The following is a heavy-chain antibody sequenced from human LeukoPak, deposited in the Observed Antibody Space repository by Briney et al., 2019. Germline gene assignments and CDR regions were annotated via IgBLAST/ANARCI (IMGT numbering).Heavy chain of an antibody. CDR1: GFTFDDYA. CDR3: AKDIAGEYSSSWNYYYYGMDV. CDR2: ISWNSGSI. D-gene: IGHD6-13*01. Sequence: PGGSLRLSCAASGFTFDDYAMHWVRQAPGKGLEWVSGISWNSGSIGYADSVKGRFTISRDNAKNSLYLQMNSLRAEDTALYYCAKDIAGEYSSSWNYYYYGMDVWGQGTTVTVSS. J-gene: IGHJ6*02. V-gene: IGHV3-9*01.